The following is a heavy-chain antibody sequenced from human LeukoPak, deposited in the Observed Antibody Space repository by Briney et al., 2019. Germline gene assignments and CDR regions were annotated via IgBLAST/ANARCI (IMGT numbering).Heavy chain of an antibody. D-gene: IGHD2-2*01. J-gene: IGHJ6*02. CDR2: INQDGSEK. V-gene: IGHV3-7*01. CDR1: RLSFSRYW. Sequence: GGSLRLSCAASRLSFSRYWMSWVRQAPRKGLEWVANINQDGSEKYYVDSVKGRFTTSRDNAKNSLYMQMNSLRAEDTAVYYCGLYSSSQTAMDVWGQGTAVTVSS. CDR3: GLYSSSQTAMDV.